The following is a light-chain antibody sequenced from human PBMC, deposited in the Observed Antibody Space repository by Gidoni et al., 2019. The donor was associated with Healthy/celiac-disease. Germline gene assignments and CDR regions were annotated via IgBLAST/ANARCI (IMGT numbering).Light chain of an antibody. CDR1: QSISSY. V-gene: IGKV1-39*01. CDR3: QQSYSTLTWT. CDR2: AAS. J-gene: IGKJ1*01. Sequence: DIQMTQSPSSLSASVADRVTITCRASQSISSYLNWYHQKPGKAPKLLIYAASSLHSGVPSRFSGSGSGTDFTLTISSLQPEDFATYYCQQSYSTLTWTFGQGTKVEIK.